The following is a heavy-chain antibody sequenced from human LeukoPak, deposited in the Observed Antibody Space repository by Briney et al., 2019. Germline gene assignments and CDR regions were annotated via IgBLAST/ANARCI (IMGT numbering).Heavy chain of an antibody. D-gene: IGHD1-26*01. CDR2: IIPIFGTA. V-gene: IGHV1-69*06. Sequence: PVKVSCKASGGTFSSYAISWVRQAPGQGLEWMGGIIPIFGTANYAQKFQGRVTITADKSTSTAYMELSSLRSEDTAVYYCARGRSWGLSFDYWGQGTLVTVSS. J-gene: IGHJ4*02. CDR3: ARGRSWGLSFDY. CDR1: GGTFSSYA.